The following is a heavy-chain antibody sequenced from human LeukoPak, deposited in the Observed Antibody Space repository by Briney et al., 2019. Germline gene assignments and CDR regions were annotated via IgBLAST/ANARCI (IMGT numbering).Heavy chain of an antibody. Sequence: ASVKVSCKVSGYTLTELSMHWVRQAPGKGLEWMGGFDPEDGETIYAQKFQGRVTMTEDTSTDTAYMELSSLRSEDTAVYYCATPQGRLRFLEWSFDYWGQGTLVTVSS. V-gene: IGHV1-24*01. CDR3: ATPQGRLRFLEWSFDY. CDR2: FDPEDGET. J-gene: IGHJ4*02. D-gene: IGHD3-3*01. CDR1: GYTLTELS.